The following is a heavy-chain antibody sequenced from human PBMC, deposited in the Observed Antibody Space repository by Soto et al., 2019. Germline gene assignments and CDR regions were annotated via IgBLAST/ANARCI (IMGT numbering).Heavy chain of an antibody. CDR2: ISNSGNTI. CDR1: GFVFKNYE. J-gene: IGHJ6*02. V-gene: IGHV3-48*03. CDR3: ARDIDNRDYYYGLDV. Sequence: GGSLGLSCVASGFVFKNYEMNWVRQAPGKGLEWISYISNSGNTIYVADSMRGRFTISRDNAKNSLFLQMNSLRADDTAVYYCARDIDNRDYYYGLDVWGQGTTVTVSS. D-gene: IGHD1-20*01.